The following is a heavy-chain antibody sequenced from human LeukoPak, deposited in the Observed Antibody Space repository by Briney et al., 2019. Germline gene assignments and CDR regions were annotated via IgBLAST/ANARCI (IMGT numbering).Heavy chain of an antibody. CDR3: ARGVDCSDFAFDI. CDR2: GST. V-gene: IGHV4-59*11. Sequence: SETLSLTCTVSGVSISCHCWSWIRQPPRKGLEWIGGSTNHNPSLKSRVTISVDTSKNQFSLKLSSVTAADTAVYYCARGVDCSDFAFDIWGQGTMVTVS. J-gene: IGHJ3*02. CDR1: GVSISCHC. D-gene: IGHD2-15*01.